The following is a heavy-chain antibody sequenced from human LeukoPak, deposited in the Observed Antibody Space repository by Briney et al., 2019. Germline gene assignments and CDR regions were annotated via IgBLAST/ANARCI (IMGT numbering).Heavy chain of an antibody. CDR1: GFTVSHYY. V-gene: IGHV3-53*01. D-gene: IGHD2-8*01. Sequence: GGSLRLSCAASGFTVSHYYMTWVRQAPGKGLECVSVIYSGGSTYSADSVKGRFTISRDNSRNMVYLQMNSLRAEDTAMYYCGRIMAELFYFDYWGQGTLVTVSS. J-gene: IGHJ4*02. CDR3: GRIMAELFYFDY. CDR2: IYSGGST.